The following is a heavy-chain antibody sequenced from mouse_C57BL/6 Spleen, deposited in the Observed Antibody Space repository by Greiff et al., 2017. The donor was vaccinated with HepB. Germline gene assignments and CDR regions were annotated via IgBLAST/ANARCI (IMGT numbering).Heavy chain of an antibody. V-gene: IGHV1-55*01. J-gene: IGHJ3*01. D-gene: IGHD2-3*01. Sequence: QVQLQQPGAELVKPGASVKMSCKASGYTFTSYWITWVKQRPGQGLEWIGDIYPGSGSTNYNEKFKSTATLTVDTSSSTAYMQLSSLTSEDSAVYYCARDADGYYGGFAYWGQGTLVTVSA. CDR3: ARDADGYYGGFAY. CDR1: GYTFTSYW. CDR2: IYPGSGST.